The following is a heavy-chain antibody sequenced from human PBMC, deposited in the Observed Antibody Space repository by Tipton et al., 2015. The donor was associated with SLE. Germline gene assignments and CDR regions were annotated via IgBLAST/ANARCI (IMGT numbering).Heavy chain of an antibody. CDR3: ARDVGGPAAGPFYYYYYMDV. V-gene: IGHV4-59*01. J-gene: IGHJ6*03. CDR2: IYYSGST. Sequence: TLSLTCTVSGGSISSYYWSWIRQPPGKGLEWIGYIYYSGSTNYNPSLKSRVTISVDTSKNQFSLKLSSVTAADTAVYYCARDVGGPAAGPFYYYYYMDVWGKGTTVTVSS. CDR1: GGSISSYY. D-gene: IGHD6-13*01.